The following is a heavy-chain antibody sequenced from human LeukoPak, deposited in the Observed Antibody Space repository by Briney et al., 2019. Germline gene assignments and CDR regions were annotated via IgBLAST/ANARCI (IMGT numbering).Heavy chain of an antibody. Sequence: TGGSLRLSCAASGFTFSSYGMHWVRQAPGKGLEWVAVISYDGSNKYHADSVKGRFTISRDNSKNTLYLQMNSLRAEDTAVYYCAKEGDILTGYYPPGYFDYWGQGTLVTVSS. CDR3: AKEGDILTGYYPPGYFDY. D-gene: IGHD3-9*01. CDR1: GFTFSSYG. J-gene: IGHJ4*02. CDR2: ISYDGSNK. V-gene: IGHV3-30*18.